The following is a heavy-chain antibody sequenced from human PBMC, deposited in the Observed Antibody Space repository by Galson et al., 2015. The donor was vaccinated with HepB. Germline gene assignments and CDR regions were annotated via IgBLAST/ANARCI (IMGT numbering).Heavy chain of an antibody. CDR2: IEHDGGDK. J-gene: IGHJ4*02. D-gene: IGHD6-6*01. CDR1: GFTFSSYR. CDR3: ARGWFYASSSPDF. V-gene: IGHV3-7*03. Sequence: SLRLSCAASGFTFSSYRMSWVRQAPGKGLEWVANIEHDGGDKYYVNSVKGRFTISRDNAKNSLYLQMNSLTADDTAVYYCARGWFYASSSPDFWGQGTLVTVSS.